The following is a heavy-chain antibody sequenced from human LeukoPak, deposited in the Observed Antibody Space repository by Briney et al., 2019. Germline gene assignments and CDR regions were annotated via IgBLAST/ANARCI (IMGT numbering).Heavy chain of an antibody. CDR1: GFTFSSYS. V-gene: IGHV3-48*02. CDR2: ISSSSSTI. CDR3: ARAWYSWGYYFDY. Sequence: GGSLRLSCAASGFTFSSYSMNWVRQAPGKGLEWVSYISSSSSTIYYVDSVKGRFTISRDNAKNSLYLQMNSLRDEDTAVYYCARAWYSWGYYFDYWGQGTLVTVSS. D-gene: IGHD1-26*01. J-gene: IGHJ4*02.